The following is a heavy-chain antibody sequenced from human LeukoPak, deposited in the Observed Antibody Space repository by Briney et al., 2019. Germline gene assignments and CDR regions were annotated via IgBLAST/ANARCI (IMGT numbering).Heavy chain of an antibody. CDR1: GFTFGTHA. Sequence: GGSLRLSCEASGFTFGTHAMYWVRQAPGKGLEWVAGIFGSGGSPHYADPVKGRFTISRDNSRNTVYLQINSLRAEDTADYYCGKTTVGYSSGQKPAWPVDYWGQGTLVTVSS. CDR3: GKTTVGYSSGQKPAWPVDY. CDR2: IFGSGGSP. D-gene: IGHD5-18*01. V-gene: IGHV3-23*01. J-gene: IGHJ4*02.